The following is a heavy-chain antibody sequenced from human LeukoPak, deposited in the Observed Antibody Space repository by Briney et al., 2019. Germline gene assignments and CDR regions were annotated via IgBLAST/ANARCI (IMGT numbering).Heavy chain of an antibody. V-gene: IGHV3-21*01. Sequence: GGSLRLSCAASGFTFSSYSMNWVRQAPGKGLEWVSSISSSSSYIYYADSVKGRFTISRDNAKNSLYLQMNSLRAEDTAVYYCGMKSHYYDSWFQHWGQGTLVTVSS. CDR2: ISSSSSYI. CDR1: GFTFSSYS. J-gene: IGHJ1*01. CDR3: GMKSHYYDSWFQH. D-gene: IGHD3-22*01.